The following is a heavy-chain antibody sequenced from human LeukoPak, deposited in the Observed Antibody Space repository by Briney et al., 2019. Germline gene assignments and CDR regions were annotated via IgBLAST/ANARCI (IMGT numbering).Heavy chain of an antibody. J-gene: IGHJ5*02. D-gene: IGHD3-10*01. Sequence: NTSETLSLTCTVSGGSISSYYWSWIRQPPGKGLEWIGYIYYSGSTNYNPSLKSRVTISVDTSKNQSSLKLSSVTAADTAVYYCARKGSYTNWFDPWGQGTLVTVSS. CDR1: GGSISSYY. CDR2: IYYSGST. V-gene: IGHV4-59*01. CDR3: ARKGSYTNWFDP.